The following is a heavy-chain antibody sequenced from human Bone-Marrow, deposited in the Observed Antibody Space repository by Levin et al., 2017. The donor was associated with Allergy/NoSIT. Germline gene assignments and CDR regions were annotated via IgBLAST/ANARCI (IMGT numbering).Heavy chain of an antibody. J-gene: IGHJ4*02. D-gene: IGHD3-10*01. CDR2: IYHTGTT. Sequence: KPSETLSLTCAVSGGSINDNNWWTWVRQPPGKGLEWIGEIYHTGTTNYSPSLKSRLTISMDRSKNHFSLAMTSVTAADTAVYYCMRLAFGSGNYRENWGQGTLVTVSS. CDR3: MRLAFGSGNYREN. V-gene: IGHV4-4*02. CDR1: GGSINDNNW.